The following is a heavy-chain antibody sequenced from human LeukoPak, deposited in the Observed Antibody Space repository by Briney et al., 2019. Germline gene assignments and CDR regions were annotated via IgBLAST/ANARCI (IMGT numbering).Heavy chain of an antibody. J-gene: IGHJ4*02. CDR3: ARGSCSGGICYSGDY. V-gene: IGHV3-72*01. CDR1: GFTFSSYA. CDR2: TRNKAKSYTT. D-gene: IGHD2-15*01. Sequence: PGGSLRLSCAASGFTFSSYAMHWVRQAPGKGLEWVGRTRNKAKSYTTEYAASVKGRFTISRDGSKSSVYLQMNSLKTEDTAVYYCARGSCSGGICYSGDYWGQGTLVTVSS.